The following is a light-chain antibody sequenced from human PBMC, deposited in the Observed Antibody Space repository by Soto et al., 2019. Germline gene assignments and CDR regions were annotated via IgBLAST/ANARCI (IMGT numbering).Light chain of an antibody. CDR3: ATLARSLSVGV. Sequence: QSVLTQPPSVSAAPGQKVTISCSGSSSNIGNNYVFWYQQLPGTAPKLLIYDNDKRPSGIPDRFSGSKSGTSATLGITGLQTGDEADYYCATLARSLSVGVFGGGTKLTVL. CDR2: DND. J-gene: IGLJ2*01. CDR1: SSNIGNNY. V-gene: IGLV1-51*01.